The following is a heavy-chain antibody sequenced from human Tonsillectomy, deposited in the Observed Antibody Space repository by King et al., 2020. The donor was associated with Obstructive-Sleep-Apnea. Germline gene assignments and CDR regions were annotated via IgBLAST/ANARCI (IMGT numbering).Heavy chain of an antibody. Sequence: QLQESGPGLVKPSETLSLTCTVSGVSVSSSNYYWGWIRQPPGKGLEWIGNIYYIRNTYYNPSLKSRVTMSVDTSQNQFSLKLSSVTAADTAVYYCARGEITILRGLISAMDVWGQGTTVTVSS. J-gene: IGHJ6*02. CDR2: IYYIRNT. CDR3: ARGEITILRGLISAMDV. CDR1: GVSVSSSNYY. V-gene: IGHV4-39*01. D-gene: IGHD3-10*01.